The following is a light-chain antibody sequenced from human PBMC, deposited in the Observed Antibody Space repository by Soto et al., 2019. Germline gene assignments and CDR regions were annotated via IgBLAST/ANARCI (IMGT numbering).Light chain of an antibody. J-gene: IGKJ1*01. CDR3: QQYNNWWT. Sequence: EIVMTQSPATLSVSPGERATLSCRARQSVSNNLAWYQKKPGQAPRLLIYGASTRATGIPARFSGSGSGTDSTLSSSSLLSEDFAVYYCQQYNNWWTFGQGTKVEIK. CDR2: GAS. CDR1: QSVSNN. V-gene: IGKV3-15*01.